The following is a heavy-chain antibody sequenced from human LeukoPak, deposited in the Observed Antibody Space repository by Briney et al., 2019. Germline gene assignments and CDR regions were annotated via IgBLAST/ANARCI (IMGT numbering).Heavy chain of an antibody. D-gene: IGHD3-22*01. J-gene: IGHJ4*02. Sequence: PSETLSLTCTVSGGSISSSSYYWGWIRQPPGKGLEWIGSIYYSGSTYYNPSLKSRVTISVDTSKNQFSLKLSSVTAADTAVYYCARHPQGGTMIVVYYFDYWGQGTLVTVSS. V-gene: IGHV4-39*01. CDR1: GGSISSSSYY. CDR2: IYYSGST. CDR3: ARHPQGGTMIVVYYFDY.